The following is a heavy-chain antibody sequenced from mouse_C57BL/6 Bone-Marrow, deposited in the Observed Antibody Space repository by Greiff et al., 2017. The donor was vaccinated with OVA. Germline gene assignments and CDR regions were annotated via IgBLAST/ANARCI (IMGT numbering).Heavy chain of an antibody. Sequence: QVQLQQPGAELVRPGSSVKLSCKASGYTFTSYWMHWVKQRPIQGLEWIGNIDPSDSETHYNQKFKDKATLTVDKSSSTAYMQLSSLTSEDSAVYYCATKRNWGWYFDVWGKGTTVTVSS. CDR3: ATKRNWGWYFDV. V-gene: IGHV1-52*01. CDR2: IDPSDSET. CDR1: GYTFTSYW. D-gene: IGHD4-1*01. J-gene: IGHJ1*03.